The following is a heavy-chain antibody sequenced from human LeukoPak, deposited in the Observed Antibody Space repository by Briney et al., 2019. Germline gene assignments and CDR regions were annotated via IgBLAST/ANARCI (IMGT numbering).Heavy chain of an antibody. CDR3: ARAEDIVVVPAVKKGAYDY. CDR2: INHSGST. Sequence: SETLSLTCAVYGGSFSGYYWSWIRQPPGKGLEWIGEINHSGSTNYNPSLKSRVTISVDTSKNQFSLKLSSVTAADTAVYYCARAEDIVVVPAVKKGAYDYWGQGTLVTVSS. J-gene: IGHJ4*02. CDR1: GGSFSGYY. V-gene: IGHV4-34*01. D-gene: IGHD2-2*01.